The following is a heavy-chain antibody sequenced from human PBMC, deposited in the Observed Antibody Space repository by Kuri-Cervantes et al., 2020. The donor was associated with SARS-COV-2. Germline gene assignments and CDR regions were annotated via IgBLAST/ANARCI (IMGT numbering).Heavy chain of an antibody. D-gene: IGHD6-6*01. V-gene: IGHV1-46*03. CDR2: INPSGGST. J-gene: IGHJ6*03. CDR3: ARDRYSSSSPYYMDV. CDR1: GYTFTSYY. Sequence: ASVTVSCKASGYTFTSYYMHWVRQAPGQGLEWMGIINPSGGSTSYAQKFQGRVTMTRDTSTSTVYMELSSLRSEDTAVYYCARDRYSSSSPYYMDVWGKGTTVTVSS.